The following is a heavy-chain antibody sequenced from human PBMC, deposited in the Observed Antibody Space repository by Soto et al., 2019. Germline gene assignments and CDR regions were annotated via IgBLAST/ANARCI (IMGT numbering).Heavy chain of an antibody. V-gene: IGHV3-23*01. Sequence: QTGGSLRLSCAASGFTFSSYAMSWVRQAPGKGLEWVSAISGSGGSTYYADSVKGRFTISRDNSKNTLYLQMNSLRAEDTAVYYCAKASLVRGVRYFDYWGQGTLVTVSS. CDR2: ISGSGGST. CDR3: AKASLVRGVRYFDY. CDR1: GFTFSSYA. D-gene: IGHD3-10*01. J-gene: IGHJ4*02.